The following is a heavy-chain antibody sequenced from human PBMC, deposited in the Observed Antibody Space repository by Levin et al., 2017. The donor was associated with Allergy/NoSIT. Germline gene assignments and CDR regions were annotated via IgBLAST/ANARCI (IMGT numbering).Heavy chain of an antibody. CDR3: ARSIAVAGLDY. CDR2: ISGSGGST. Sequence: GESLKISCAASGFTFSSYAMSWVRQAPGKGLQWVSVISGSGGSTYYADSVKGRFTISRDNSNNTLYLQMNSLRAEDTAVYYCARSIAVAGLDYWGQGTLVTVSS. J-gene: IGHJ4*02. D-gene: IGHD6-19*01. V-gene: IGHV3-23*01. CDR1: GFTFSSYA.